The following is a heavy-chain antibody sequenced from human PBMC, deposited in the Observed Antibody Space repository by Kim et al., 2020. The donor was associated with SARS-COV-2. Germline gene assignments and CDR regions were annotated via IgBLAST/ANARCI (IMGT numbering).Heavy chain of an antibody. CDR2: MNPNSGNT. CDR1: GYTFTSYD. CDR3: ARGFGKGFMYYGSGSSNPHYYYYGMDV. Sequence: ASVKVSCKASGYTFTSYDINWVRQATGQGLEWMGWMNPNSGNTGYAQKFQGRVTMTRNTSISTAYMELSSLRSEDTAVYYCARGFGKGFMYYGSGSSNPHYYYYGMDVWGQGTTVTVSS. D-gene: IGHD3-10*01. V-gene: IGHV1-8*01. J-gene: IGHJ6*02.